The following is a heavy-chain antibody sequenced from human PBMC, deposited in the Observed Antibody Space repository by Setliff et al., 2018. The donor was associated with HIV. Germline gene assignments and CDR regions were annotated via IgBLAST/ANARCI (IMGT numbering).Heavy chain of an antibody. CDR3: AKDQYYYGSGSYMIETENAFDI. D-gene: IGHD3-10*01. V-gene: IGHV3-23*01. J-gene: IGHJ3*02. Sequence: GGSLRLSCASSGFTFSSYAMTWVRQAPGKGLECVAVISGSGGDTYYADSVKGRFVISREKSKSTLYLQMNSLSAEDTAVYYCAKDQYYYGSGSYMIETENAFDIWGQGTMITVSS. CDR2: ISGSGGDT. CDR1: GFTFSSYA.